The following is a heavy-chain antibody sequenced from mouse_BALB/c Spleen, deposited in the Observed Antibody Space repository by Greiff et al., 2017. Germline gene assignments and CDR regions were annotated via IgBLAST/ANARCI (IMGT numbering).Heavy chain of an antibody. CDR1: GYTFTSYW. D-gene: IGHD4-1*01. CDR3: ASLTGGIGSFPY. CDR2: IYPGDGDT. V-gene: IGHV1-87*01. J-gene: IGHJ2*01. Sequence: QVQLKQSGAELARPGASVKLSCKASGYTFTSYWLQWVKQRPGQGLEWIGAIYPGDGDTRYTQKFKGKATLTADKSSSTAYMQLSSLASEDSAVYYCASLTGGIGSFPYWGQGTTLTVSS.